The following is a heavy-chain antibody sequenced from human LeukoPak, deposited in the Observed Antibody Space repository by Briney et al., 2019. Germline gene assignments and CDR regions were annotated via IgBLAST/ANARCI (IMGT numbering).Heavy chain of an antibody. CDR3: AREARDYYDSSGYYVDY. Sequence: SETLSLTCTVSGGSISSGGYYWSWIRQHPGKGLEWIGYIYYSGSTYYNPSLKSRVTISVDTSKNQFSLKLSSVTAADTAVYYCAREARDYYDSSGYYVDYWGQGTLVTVSS. J-gene: IGHJ4*02. D-gene: IGHD3-22*01. CDR2: IYYSGST. CDR1: GGSISSGGYY. V-gene: IGHV4-31*03.